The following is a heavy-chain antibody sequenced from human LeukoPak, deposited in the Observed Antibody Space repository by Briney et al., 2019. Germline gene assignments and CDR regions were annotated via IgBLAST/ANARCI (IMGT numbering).Heavy chain of an antibody. CDR3: ARGPYYYDSSGYYAPTEYFQH. CDR2: ISYDGSNK. V-gene: IGHV3-30-3*01. J-gene: IGHJ1*01. D-gene: IGHD3-22*01. Sequence: GRSLRLSCAASGFTFSSYAMHWVRQAPGKGLEWVAVISYDGSNKYYADSVKGRFTISRDNSKNTLYLQVNSLRAEDTAVYYCARGPYYYDSSGYYAPTEYFQHWGQGTLVTVSS. CDR1: GFTFSSYA.